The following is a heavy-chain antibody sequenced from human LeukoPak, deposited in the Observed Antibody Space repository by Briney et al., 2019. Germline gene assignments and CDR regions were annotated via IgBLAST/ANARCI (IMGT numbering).Heavy chain of an antibody. CDR3: ARAGYCSSTSCSHPYYYYYMDV. Sequence: SVKVSCKASGGTFSSYAISWVRQAPGQGLEWMGGIIPIFGTANYAPKFQGRVTITTDESTSTAYMELSSLRSEDTAVYYCARAGYCSSTSCSHPYYYYYMDVWGKGTTVTVSS. V-gene: IGHV1-69*05. CDR2: IIPIFGTA. CDR1: GGTFSSYA. J-gene: IGHJ6*03. D-gene: IGHD2-2*01.